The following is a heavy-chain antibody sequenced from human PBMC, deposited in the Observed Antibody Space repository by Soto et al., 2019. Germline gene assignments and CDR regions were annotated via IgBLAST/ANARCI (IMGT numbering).Heavy chain of an antibody. CDR1: GFTCGDYA. CDR2: IRSEAYGGTT. J-gene: IGHJ6*02. D-gene: IGHD3-3*01. Sequence: GGSLRLSCTASGFTCGDYAMSWFRQTPGKGLEWVGFIRSEAYGGTTEYTASVKGRFTISRDDSKSIAYLQMNSLKTEDTAVYYCTRETTPDFWSGYYYYGMDVWGQGTTVTVSS. CDR3: TRETTPDFWSGYYYYGMDV. V-gene: IGHV3-49*01.